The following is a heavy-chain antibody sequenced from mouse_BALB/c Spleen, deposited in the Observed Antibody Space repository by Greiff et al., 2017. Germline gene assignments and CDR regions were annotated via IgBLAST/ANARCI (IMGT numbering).Heavy chain of an antibody. D-gene: IGHD1-1*01. Sequence: KQSAAELARPGASVKMSCKASGYTFTSYTMHWVKQRPGQGLEWIGYINPSSGYTEYNQKFKDKTTLTADKSSSTAYMQLSSLTSEDSAVYYCARFPPYYGSSPYYAMDYWGQGTSVTVSS. CDR2: INPSSGYT. CDR1: GYTFTSYT. CDR3: ARFPPYYGSSPYYAMDY. J-gene: IGHJ4*01. V-gene: IGHV1-4*02.